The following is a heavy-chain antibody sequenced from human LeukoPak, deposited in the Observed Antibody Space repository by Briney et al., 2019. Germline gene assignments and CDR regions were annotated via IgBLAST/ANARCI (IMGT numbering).Heavy chain of an antibody. J-gene: IGHJ4*02. CDR1: GGTFSSYA. CDR2: IIPILGIA. CDR3: AGVYCGGDCYPGD. V-gene: IGHV1-69*04. Sequence: GASVKVSCKASGGTFSSYAISWVRQAPGQGLEWMGRIIPILGIANYAQKFQGRVTITADKSTSTAYMELSSLRSEDTAVYYCAGVYCGGDCYPGDWGQGTLVTVSS. D-gene: IGHD2-21*02.